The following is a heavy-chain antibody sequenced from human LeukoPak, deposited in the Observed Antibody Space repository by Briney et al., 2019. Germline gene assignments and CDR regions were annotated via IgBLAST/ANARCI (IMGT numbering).Heavy chain of an antibody. Sequence: SETLSLTCTVSGGSISSYYWSWIRQPPGKGLEWIGYIYYSGSTNYNPSLKSRVTISVDTSKNQFSLKLSSVTAADTAVYYCARSHAYSSGWYYFDYWGQGTLVTVSS. CDR3: ARSHAYSSGWYYFDY. CDR2: IYYSGST. CDR1: GGSISSYY. V-gene: IGHV4-59*01. J-gene: IGHJ4*02. D-gene: IGHD6-19*01.